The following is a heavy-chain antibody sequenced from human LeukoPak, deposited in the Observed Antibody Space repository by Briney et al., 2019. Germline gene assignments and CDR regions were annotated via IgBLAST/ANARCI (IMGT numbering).Heavy chain of an antibody. CDR1: GGTFSSYA. Sequence: SVKVSCKASGGTFSSYAISWVRQAPGQGLEWMGGINPIFGTANYAQKFQGRVTITADESTSTAYMELSSLRSEDMAVYYCARGSADYYYYGMDVWGQGTTVTVSS. V-gene: IGHV1-69*13. D-gene: IGHD3-10*01. J-gene: IGHJ6*02. CDR3: ARGSADYYYYGMDV. CDR2: INPIFGTA.